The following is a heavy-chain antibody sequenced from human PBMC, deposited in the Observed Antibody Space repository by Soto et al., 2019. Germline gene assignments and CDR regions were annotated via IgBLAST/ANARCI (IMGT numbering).Heavy chain of an antibody. CDR3: ARGDATKIVVTTYYAMDV. J-gene: IGHJ6*02. D-gene: IGHD3-22*01. CDR1: GGSLSNFG. CDR2: IIPVLGKP. V-gene: IGHV1-69*12. Sequence: QVQLVQSGAEVKKPGSSVKVSCTASGGSLSNFGISWVRQAPGQGLEWMGAIIPVLGKPNYAQKFQDRVTINADESTTTVYMEVRSLTSEDTAVYYCARGDATKIVVTTYYAMDVWGQGTTVTVSS.